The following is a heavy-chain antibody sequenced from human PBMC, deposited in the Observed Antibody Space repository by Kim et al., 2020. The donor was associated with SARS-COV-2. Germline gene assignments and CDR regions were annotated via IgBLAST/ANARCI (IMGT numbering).Heavy chain of an antibody. CDR3: ARDRSGGRHRGWFDP. J-gene: IGHJ5*02. CDR2: IGTAGDT. V-gene: IGHV3-13*01. D-gene: IGHD2-15*01. CDR1: GFTFSSYD. Sequence: GGSLRLSCAASGFTFSSYDMHWVRQATGKGLEWVSAIGTAGDTYYPGSVKGRFTISRENAKNSLYLQMNSLRAGDTAVYYCARDRSGGRHRGWFDPWGQGTLVTVSS.